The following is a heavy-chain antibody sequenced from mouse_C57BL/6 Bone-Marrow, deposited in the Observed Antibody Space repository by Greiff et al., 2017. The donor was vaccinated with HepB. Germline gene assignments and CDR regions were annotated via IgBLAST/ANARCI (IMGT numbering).Heavy chain of an antibody. CDR2: ISDGGSYT. Sequence: DVKLVESGGGLVKPGGSLKLSCAASGFTFSSYAMSWVRQTPEKRLEWVATISDGGSYTYYPDNVKGRFTISRDNAKNNLYLQMSHLKSEDTAMYYCARDYYGSSFFAYWGQGTLVTVSA. V-gene: IGHV5-4*01. J-gene: IGHJ3*01. CDR3: ARDYYGSSFFAY. CDR1: GFTFSSYA. D-gene: IGHD1-1*01.